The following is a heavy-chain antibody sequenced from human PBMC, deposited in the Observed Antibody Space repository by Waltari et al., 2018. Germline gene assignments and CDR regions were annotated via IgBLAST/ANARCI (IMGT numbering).Heavy chain of an antibody. CDR1: GFSINSNRHY. CDR3: ATYIGASVGTAAFDV. CDR2: MSYTGAT. Sequence: QLQRSVPGMVKPSEPLSLTCRVSGFSINSNRHYWGWIRQPPGQGGEWIGTMSYTGATYSSPALEGRVTVSRDTSKIQLSLKLVSVTAADTAVYYCATYIGASVGTAAFDVWGQGTMVAVSS. D-gene: IGHD1-1*01. V-gene: IGHV4-39*01. J-gene: IGHJ3*01.